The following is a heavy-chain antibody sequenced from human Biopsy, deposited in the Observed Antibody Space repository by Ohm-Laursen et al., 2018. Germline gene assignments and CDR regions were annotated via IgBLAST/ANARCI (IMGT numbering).Heavy chain of an antibody. CDR1: GGSFTGHY. V-gene: IGHV4-59*11. CDR3: ARERQFRFLEGAFDY. Sequence: SETLFLTCPVSGGSFTGHYWTWIRQPPGKGLQVIGYISSGGRAKYNPSLKSRLTISLDTSKNQLSLRLSSVTAADSAIYYCARERQFRFLEGAFDYWGQGILVTVSS. J-gene: IGHJ4*02. D-gene: IGHD3-3*01. CDR2: ISSGGRA.